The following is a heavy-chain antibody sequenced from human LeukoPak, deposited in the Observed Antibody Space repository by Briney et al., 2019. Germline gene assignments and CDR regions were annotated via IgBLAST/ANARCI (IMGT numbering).Heavy chain of an antibody. D-gene: IGHD2-2*01. J-gene: IGHJ4*02. CDR3: AKPMCSSTSCYRYFDY. V-gene: IGHV3-23*01. Sequence: GGSLRLSCAAPGFTFSSYAMSWVRQAPGKGLEWVSGISGNGVNTYHADSVKGRFTISRDNSKNTLYLQMNSLRVEDTAVYYCAKPMCSSTSCYRYFDYWGQGSPVTVSS. CDR1: GFTFSSYA. CDR2: ISGNGVNT.